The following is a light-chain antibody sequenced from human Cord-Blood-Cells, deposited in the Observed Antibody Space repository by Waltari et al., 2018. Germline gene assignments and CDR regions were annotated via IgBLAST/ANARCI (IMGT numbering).Light chain of an antibody. CDR1: QSLSSW. CDR2: DAS. V-gene: IGKV1-5*01. CDR3: QQDNSYGT. Sequence: DIQMTQSPSTLSASVGDRVTITCRASQSLSSWLAWYQQEPGKAPKLLIYDASSLESGVPARVSGSGSGTEFTLTISSLQPDDFATYYCQQDNSYGTFGQGTKLEIK. J-gene: IGKJ2*01.